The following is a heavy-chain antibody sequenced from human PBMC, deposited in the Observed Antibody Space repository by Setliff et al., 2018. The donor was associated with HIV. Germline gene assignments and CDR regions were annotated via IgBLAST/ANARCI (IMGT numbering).Heavy chain of an antibody. CDR1: GGSISRFPYY. Sequence: PSETLSLTCTVSGGSISRFPYYWTWIRHHPERGLEWIGYIYYNGMTYYSPSLRRRVTISIDTSRNEFSLKLSSVTAADTATYYCARGGITTMVRGVTYPYPLYYFDSWGQGTLVTVSS. J-gene: IGHJ4*02. CDR3: ARGGITTMVRGVTYPYPLYYFDS. CDR2: IYYNGMT. D-gene: IGHD3-10*01. V-gene: IGHV4-31*03.